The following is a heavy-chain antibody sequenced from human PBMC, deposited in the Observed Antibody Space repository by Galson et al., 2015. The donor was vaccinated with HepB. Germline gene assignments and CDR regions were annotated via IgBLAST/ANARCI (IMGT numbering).Heavy chain of an antibody. D-gene: IGHD3-10*01. Sequence: SLRLSCAASGFTFSSYGMHWVRQAPGKGLEWVAFIRYDGSNKYYADSVKGRFTISRDNSKNTLYLQMNSLRAEDTAVYYCAKGGTDGSGSLFPFDYWGQGTLVTVSS. J-gene: IGHJ4*02. CDR3: AKGGTDGSGSLFPFDY. CDR1: GFTFSSYG. CDR2: IRYDGSNK. V-gene: IGHV3-30*02.